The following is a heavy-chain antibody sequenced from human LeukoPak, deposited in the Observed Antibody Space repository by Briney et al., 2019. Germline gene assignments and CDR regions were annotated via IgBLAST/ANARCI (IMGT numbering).Heavy chain of an antibody. J-gene: IGHJ4*02. Sequence: PGGSLRLSCAASGFTFSSYAMHWVRQAPGKGPEYVSAISSNGGSTYYANSVKGRFTISRDNSKNALYLQMGSLRAEDMAVYYCARGGIHRFDYWGQGTLVTVSS. V-gene: IGHV3-64*01. CDR2: ISSNGGST. D-gene: IGHD2/OR15-2a*01. CDR3: ARGGIHRFDY. CDR1: GFTFSSYA.